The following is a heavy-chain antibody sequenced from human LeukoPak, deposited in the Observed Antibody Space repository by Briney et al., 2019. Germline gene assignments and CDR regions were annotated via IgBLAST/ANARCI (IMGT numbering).Heavy chain of an antibody. Sequence: PGGSLRLSCAASGFTFSSYWMSWVRQAPGKGLEWVANIKQDGSEKYYADSVKGRFTISRDNAKNSLYLQMNSLRAEDTAVYYCARDRGDDFWSGYFNWFDPWGQGTLVTVSS. V-gene: IGHV3-7*01. CDR1: GFTFSSYW. D-gene: IGHD3-3*01. J-gene: IGHJ5*02. CDR2: IKQDGSEK. CDR3: ARDRGDDFWSGYFNWFDP.